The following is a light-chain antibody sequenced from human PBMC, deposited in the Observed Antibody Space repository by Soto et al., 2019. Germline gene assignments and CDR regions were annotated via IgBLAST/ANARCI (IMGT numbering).Light chain of an antibody. V-gene: IGKV3-11*01. CDR1: HSVSSY. CDR2: DAS. J-gene: IGKJ5*01. Sequence: ESLLTQSPATLSFSPVETSTLLCRTSHSVSSYLAWYQQKPGEAPSILIYDASNRATGIAARFSGSGSGTDFSLTISSLVPEDFVVYYCQQRSNWHPITFGQGTRLEIK. CDR3: QQRSNWHPIT.